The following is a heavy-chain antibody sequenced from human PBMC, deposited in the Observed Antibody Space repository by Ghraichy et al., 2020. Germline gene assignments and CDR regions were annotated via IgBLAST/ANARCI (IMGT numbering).Heavy chain of an antibody. CDR1: GGSISSYY. CDR3: ARVTESGSYGSGYYFDY. Sequence: ESLNISCTVSGGSISSYYWSWIRQPPGKGLEWIGYIYYSGSTNYNPSLKSRVTISVDTSKNQFSLKLSSVTAADTAVYYCARVTESGSYGSGYYFDYWGQGTLVTVSS. D-gene: IGHD1-26*01. CDR2: IYYSGST. V-gene: IGHV4-59*01. J-gene: IGHJ4*02.